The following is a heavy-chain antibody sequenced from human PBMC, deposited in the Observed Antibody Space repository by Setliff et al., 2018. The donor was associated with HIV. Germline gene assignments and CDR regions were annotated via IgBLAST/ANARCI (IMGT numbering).Heavy chain of an antibody. Sequence: GGSLRLSCAASGFTFSTSTINWVRQAPGMGLEWVSSISSGSTYIYYVESVKGRFTISRDDAKNTLYLQMNSLRAEDTAVYYCAGESSIAVAEYFQHWGQGTLVTVSS. D-gene: IGHD6-19*01. CDR2: ISSGSTYI. CDR3: AGESSIAVAEYFQH. J-gene: IGHJ1*01. V-gene: IGHV3-21*04. CDR1: GFTFSTST.